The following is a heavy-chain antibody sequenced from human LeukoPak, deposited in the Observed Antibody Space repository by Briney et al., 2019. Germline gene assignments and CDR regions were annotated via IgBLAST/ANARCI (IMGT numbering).Heavy chain of an antibody. CDR2: IYYSGST. CDR1: GGSLSSYY. Sequence: SETLSLTCTLSGGSLSSYYWSWVRQPPGKGLEWIGYIYYSGSTNYNPSLKSRVTISVDTSKNQFSLKLSSVTAADTAVYYCARERGHYYYGMDVWGQGTTVTVSS. J-gene: IGHJ6*02. D-gene: IGHD3-10*01. CDR3: ARERGHYYYGMDV. V-gene: IGHV4-59*01.